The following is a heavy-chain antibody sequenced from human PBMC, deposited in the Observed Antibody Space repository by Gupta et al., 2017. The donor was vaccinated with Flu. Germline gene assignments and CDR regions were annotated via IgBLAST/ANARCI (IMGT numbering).Heavy chain of an antibody. D-gene: IGHD6-13*01. Sequence: EVQLLESGGGLVQPGGSLRLSCAASGFTFSNYAMSWVRQAPEKGLEWVSGISSSGGRTYNADSVTGRFAISRDNSKNTLYLQMNSLRADDTAVYYCATGVPNIDTSTWYQPGDAFDIWGQGTLVTVSS. V-gene: IGHV3-23*01. CDR1: GFTFSNYA. J-gene: IGHJ3*02. CDR2: ISSSGGRT. CDR3: ATGVPNIDTSTWYQPGDAFDI.